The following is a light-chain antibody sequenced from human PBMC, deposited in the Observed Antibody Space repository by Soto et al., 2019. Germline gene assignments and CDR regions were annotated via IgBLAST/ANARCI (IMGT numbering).Light chain of an antibody. V-gene: IGKV1-27*01. CDR1: QGISNY. Sequence: DIQMTQSPSSLSASVGDRVTITCRASQGISNYLAWYQQKPGKVPKLLIYAASTLQSGVPSRFSGSGSGTDFTLTISSLQPEDVAIYYCRQYDSESTFGQGTKVESK. J-gene: IGKJ1*01. CDR3: RQYDSEST. CDR2: AAS.